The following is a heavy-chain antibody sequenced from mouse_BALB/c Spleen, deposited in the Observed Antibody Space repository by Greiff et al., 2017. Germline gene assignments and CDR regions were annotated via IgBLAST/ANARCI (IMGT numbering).Heavy chain of an antibody. J-gene: IGHJ4*01. Sequence: QVTLKVSGPGILQPSQTLSLTCSFSGFSLSTSGMGVSWIRQPSGKGLEWLAHIYWDDDKRYNPSLKSRLTISKDTSSNQVFLKITSVDTADTATYYCARRANWADYYAMDYWGQGTSVTVSS. CDR1: GFSLSTSGMG. D-gene: IGHD4-1*01. CDR2: IYWDDDK. CDR3: ARRANWADYYAMDY. V-gene: IGHV8-12*01.